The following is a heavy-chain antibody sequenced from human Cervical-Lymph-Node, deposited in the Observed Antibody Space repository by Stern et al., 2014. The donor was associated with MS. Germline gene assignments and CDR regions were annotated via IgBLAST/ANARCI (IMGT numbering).Heavy chain of an antibody. D-gene: IGHD6-13*01. V-gene: IGHV1-46*01. Sequence: HVQLVESGAAVKKPGTSVKVSCKASGYTLTNHYIHWVRQAPGQGLEWMGIVSPSSGTTAYAQRFQGRVSMTRDTSTSTFYLDLSSLTSDDTAVYFCARDIAAAATGFDYWGQGTLVTVSS. J-gene: IGHJ4*02. CDR3: ARDIAAAATGFDY. CDR2: VSPSSGTT. CDR1: GYTLTNHY.